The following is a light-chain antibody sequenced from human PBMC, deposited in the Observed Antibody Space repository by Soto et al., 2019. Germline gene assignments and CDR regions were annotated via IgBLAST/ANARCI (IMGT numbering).Light chain of an antibody. CDR2: ANS. Sequence: QLVLTQPPSVSGAPGQRVTISCTGSSSNIGARYDVHWYQQLPGTAPKLLIYANSNRPSGVPDRFSGSKSGTSASLAITGLQAEDEADYYCQSYDSSLSGSVFGGGTKLTVL. CDR1: SSNIGARYD. V-gene: IGLV1-40*01. CDR3: QSYDSSLSGSV. J-gene: IGLJ2*01.